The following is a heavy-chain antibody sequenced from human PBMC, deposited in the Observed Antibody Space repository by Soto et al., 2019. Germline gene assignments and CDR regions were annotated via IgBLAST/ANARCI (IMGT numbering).Heavy chain of an antibody. CDR1: GFTFSNYW. D-gene: IGHD2-15*01. J-gene: IGHJ4*02. V-gene: IGHV3-74*01. CDR3: VRTSLVVAVATREDF. Sequence: EVQLVESGGGLVQPGESLRLSCAASGFTFSNYWMHWVRQAPGKGLVWVSRIDSDGSRITYADFVKGRFTISRDNAKNTVYLHMNSLTAEDTAVYYCVRTSLVVAVATREDFWGQGTLLTVSS. CDR2: IDSDGSRI.